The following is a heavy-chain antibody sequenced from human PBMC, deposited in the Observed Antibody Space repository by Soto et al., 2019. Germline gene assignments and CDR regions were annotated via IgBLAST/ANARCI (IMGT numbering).Heavy chain of an antibody. CDR1: GDSISGSPYF. CDR2: IFNGGYS. Sequence: QVQLQESGPGLVMPSATLSLTCTVSGDSISGSPYFWGWIRQPPGKRLEWIGSIFNGGYSLYTPSLKSRVTISVDTSKNQFSLKLTSVAAADTAIYFFASLQAAVPHYWGQGILVTVSS. D-gene: IGHD6-13*01. CDR3: ASLQAAVPHY. J-gene: IGHJ4*02. V-gene: IGHV4-39*01.